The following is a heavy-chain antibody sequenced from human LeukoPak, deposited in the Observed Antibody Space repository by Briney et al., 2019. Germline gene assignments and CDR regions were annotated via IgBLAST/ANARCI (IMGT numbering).Heavy chain of an antibody. Sequence: GGSLRLSCAASGFTFSSYAMHWVRQAPGKGLEWVAVISYDGSNKYYADSVKGRFTISRDNSKNTLYLQMNSLRAEGTAVYYCAREEKEATVTTQRVYYYYGMDVWGQGTTVTVSS. J-gene: IGHJ6*02. D-gene: IGHD4-17*01. CDR1: GFTFSSYA. CDR3: AREEKEATVTTQRVYYYYGMDV. V-gene: IGHV3-30-3*01. CDR2: ISYDGSNK.